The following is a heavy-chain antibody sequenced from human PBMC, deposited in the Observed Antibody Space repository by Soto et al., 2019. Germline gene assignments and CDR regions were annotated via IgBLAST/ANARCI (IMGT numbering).Heavy chain of an antibody. CDR1: GLTVSNNY. V-gene: IGHV3-53*01. Sequence: EVQLVESGGDLIQPGGSLRLSCAASGLTVSNNYMSWVRQAPGKGLEWVSIIYSSGGTYYAESVKGRFTISRDDSMNTLYLQMNTQRVEDTAVYFCARGGVCRGRRCPLRGSFDYWGRGNPVNVSS. D-gene: IGHD2-15*01. CDR2: IYSSGGT. CDR3: ARGGVCRGRRCPLRGSFDY. J-gene: IGHJ4*02.